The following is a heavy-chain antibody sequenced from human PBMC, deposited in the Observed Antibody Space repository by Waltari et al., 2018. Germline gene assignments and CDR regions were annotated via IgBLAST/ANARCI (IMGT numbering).Heavy chain of an antibody. CDR2: ISGSGGST. Sequence: EVQLVESGGGLVQPGGSLRLSCAASGFTFSSYAMSWVRQAPGKGLEWFSAISGSGGSTYYADSVKGRFTISRDNSKNTLYLQMNSLRAEDTSVYYCNLKPGEHLGVDYWGQGTLVIVSS. J-gene: IGHJ4*02. CDR1: GFTFSSYA. D-gene: IGHD1-1*01. V-gene: IGHV3-23*04. CDR3: NLKPGEHLGVDY.